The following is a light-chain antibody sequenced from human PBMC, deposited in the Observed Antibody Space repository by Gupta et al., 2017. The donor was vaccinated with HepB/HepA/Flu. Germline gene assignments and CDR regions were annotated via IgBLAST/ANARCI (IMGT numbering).Light chain of an antibody. J-gene: IGKJ4*01. CDR3: QQDDNLPT. V-gene: IGKV1-33*01. CDR1: QDISNY. CDR2: DAS. Sequence: DIQMTQSPSSLSASVGDRVTITCQASQDISNYLNWYQQKPGKAPKLLIYDASNLETGVPSRFSGSGSGTDFTFTSSSLQPEDIAKYYWQQDDNLPTFGGGTKVEIK.